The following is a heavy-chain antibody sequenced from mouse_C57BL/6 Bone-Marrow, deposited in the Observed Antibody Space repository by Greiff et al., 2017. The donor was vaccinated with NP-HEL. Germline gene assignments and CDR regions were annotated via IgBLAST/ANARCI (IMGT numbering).Heavy chain of an antibody. CDR1: GFTFSSYA. CDR3: ARAGYFDV. CDR2: ISDGGSYT. V-gene: IGHV5-4*01. J-gene: IGHJ1*03. Sequence: EGHLVESGGGLVKPGGSLKLSCAASGFTFSSYAMSWVRQTPEKRLEWVATISDGGSYTYYPDNVKGRFTISRDNAKNNLYLQMSHLKSEDTAMYYCARAGYFDVWGTGTTVTVSS.